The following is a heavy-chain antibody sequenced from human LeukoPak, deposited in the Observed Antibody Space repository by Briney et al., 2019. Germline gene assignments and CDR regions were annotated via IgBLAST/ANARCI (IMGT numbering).Heavy chain of an antibody. Sequence: GGSLRLSCAASGFRFTDYSMSWVRQAPGKGLEWVSSISSSSSYIYYADSVKGRFTISRDNAKNSLYLQMNSLRAEDTAVYYCARSIAARHDYWGQGTLVTVSS. D-gene: IGHD6-6*01. J-gene: IGHJ4*02. V-gene: IGHV3-21*01. CDR2: ISSSSSYI. CDR3: ARSIAARHDY. CDR1: GFRFTDYS.